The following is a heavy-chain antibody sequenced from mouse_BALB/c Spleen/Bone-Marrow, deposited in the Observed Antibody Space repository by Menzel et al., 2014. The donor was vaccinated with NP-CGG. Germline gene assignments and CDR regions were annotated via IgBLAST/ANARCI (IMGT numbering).Heavy chain of an antibody. V-gene: IGHV5-4*02. J-gene: IGHJ4*01. CDR2: ISDDGGNT. CDR3: ARETGPRAMDY. Sequence: EVKLVESGGGLVKPGGSLKLSCAASGFTFSDYYMFWVRQTPEKRLEWVATISDDGGNTYYRDSVKGRFTISRDNAKNKLNLQMSSLKSEDTATYHCARETGPRAMDYWGQGTSATVSS. D-gene: IGHD4-1*01. CDR1: GFTFSDYY.